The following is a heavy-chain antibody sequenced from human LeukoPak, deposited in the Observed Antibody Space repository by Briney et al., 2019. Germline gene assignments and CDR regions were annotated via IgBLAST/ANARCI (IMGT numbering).Heavy chain of an antibody. CDR2: IKQDGSEI. V-gene: IGHV3-7*04. CDR1: GFTFSSYW. CDR3: ARGSRNSSSWYAFDY. Sequence: GGSLRLTCAASGFTFSSYWMTWVRQAPGKGLEWVANIKQDGSEIYYVDSVKGRFTISRDNSKKSLYLQMNSLRAEDTAVYYCARGSRNSSSWYAFDYWGQGTLVTVSS. J-gene: IGHJ4*02. D-gene: IGHD6-13*01.